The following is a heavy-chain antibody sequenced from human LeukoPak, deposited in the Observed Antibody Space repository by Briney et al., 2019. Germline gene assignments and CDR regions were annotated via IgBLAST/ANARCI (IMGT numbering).Heavy chain of an antibody. CDR2: INPNSGGT. V-gene: IGHV1-2*02. CDR3: ARDVYDFWSGYGLFLDV. D-gene: IGHD3-3*01. Sequence: ASVKVSCKASGYTFTGYYMHWVRQAPGQGLERMGWINPNSGGTNYAQKFQGRVTMTRDTSISTAYMELSRLRSDDTAVYYCARDVYDFWSGYGLFLDVWGKGTTVTVSS. CDR1: GYTFTGYY. J-gene: IGHJ6*04.